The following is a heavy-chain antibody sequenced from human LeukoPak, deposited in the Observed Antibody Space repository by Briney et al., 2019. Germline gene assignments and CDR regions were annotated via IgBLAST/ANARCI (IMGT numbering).Heavy chain of an antibody. CDR1: GXTFSSYA. CDR3: AKDSYYDILTGYLVY. Sequence: GGSLRLSCAASGXTFSSYAMSWVRQAPGKGQEWVSAISGSGGSTYYADSVKGRFAISRDNSKNTLYLQMNSLRAEDTAVYYCAKDSYYDILTGYLVYWGQGTLVTVSS. V-gene: IGHV3-23*01. J-gene: IGHJ1*01. D-gene: IGHD3-9*01. CDR2: ISGSGGST.